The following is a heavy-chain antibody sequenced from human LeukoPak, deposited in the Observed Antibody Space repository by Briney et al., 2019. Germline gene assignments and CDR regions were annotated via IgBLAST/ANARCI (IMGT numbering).Heavy chain of an antibody. V-gene: IGHV4-39*01. D-gene: IGHD3-22*01. Sequence: SETLSLTRTVSGGSISSSSYYWGWIRQPPGKGLEWIGSIYYSGSTYYNPSLKSRVTISVDTSKNQFSLKLSSVTAADTAVYYCARLSTLGGYYYDSRGYFDYWGQGTLVTVSS. CDR1: GGSISSSSYY. J-gene: IGHJ4*02. CDR3: ARLSTLGGYYYDSRGYFDY. CDR2: IYYSGST.